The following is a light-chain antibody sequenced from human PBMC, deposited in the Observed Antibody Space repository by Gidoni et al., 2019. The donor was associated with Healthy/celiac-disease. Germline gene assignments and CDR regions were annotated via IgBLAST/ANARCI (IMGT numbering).Light chain of an antibody. CDR3: QPANSFPPP. CDR1: QGISSW. J-gene: IGKJ4*01. CDR2: AAS. Sequence: DIQMTQSPSSVSASVGDRVTITCRASQGISSWLAWHQQKPGKAPKLLIYAASSLQSGVPSRFSGSGSGTDFTLTISSLQPEDFATYYCQPANSFPPPFGGGTKVEIK. V-gene: IGKV1-12*01.